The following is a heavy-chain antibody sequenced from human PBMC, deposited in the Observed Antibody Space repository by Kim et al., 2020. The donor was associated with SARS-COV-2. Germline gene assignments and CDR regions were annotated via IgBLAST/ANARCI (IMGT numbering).Heavy chain of an antibody. CDR2: IWYDGSNK. D-gene: IGHD6-13*01. J-gene: IGHJ4*02. CDR3: ARTHIAAAGPFDY. CDR1: GFTFSSYG. Sequence: GGSLRLSCAASGFTFSSYGMHWVRQAPGKGLEWVAVIWYDGSNKYYADSVKGRFTISRDNSKNTLYLQMNSLRAEDTAVYYCARTHIAAAGPFDYWGQGTLVTVSS. V-gene: IGHV3-33*01.